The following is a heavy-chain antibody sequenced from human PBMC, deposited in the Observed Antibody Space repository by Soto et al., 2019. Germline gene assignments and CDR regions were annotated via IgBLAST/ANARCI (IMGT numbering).Heavy chain of an antibody. J-gene: IGHJ6*02. CDR3: ASFGTKAMDV. V-gene: IGHV1-69*01. CDR2: IIPLFGTA. CDR1: GGTFDAYT. D-gene: IGHD2-2*01. Sequence: QVQLLQYGAEVSKPGSSVRVSCKASGGTFDAYTITWVRQAPGQGLEWMGGIIPLFGTANYAQKFQGRVTITADESTTTAHMEMRSLRYEDTVVYFCASFGTKAMDVWGQGTTVTISS.